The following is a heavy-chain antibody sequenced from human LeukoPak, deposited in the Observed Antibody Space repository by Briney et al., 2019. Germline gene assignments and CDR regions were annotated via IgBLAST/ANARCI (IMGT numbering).Heavy chain of an antibody. Sequence: SETLSLTCAVYGGSFSGYYWSWIRQPPGKGLEWIGEINHSGSTNYNPSLKSRVTISVDTSKNQFSLKLSSVTAADTAVYYCAREVKQWLVRDPDAFDIWGQGTMVTVSS. J-gene: IGHJ3*02. D-gene: IGHD6-19*01. CDR3: AREVKQWLVRDPDAFDI. CDR2: INHSGST. CDR1: GGSFSGYY. V-gene: IGHV4-34*01.